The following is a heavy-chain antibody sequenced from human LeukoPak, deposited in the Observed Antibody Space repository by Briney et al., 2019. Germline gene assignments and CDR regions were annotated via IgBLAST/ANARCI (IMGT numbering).Heavy chain of an antibody. Sequence: PSETLSLTCAVYGGSFSGYYWSWIRQPPGKGLEWIGEINHGGSTNYNPSLKSRVTISVDTSKNQFSLRLSSVTAADTAVYYCARAAGGRQEDYWGQGTLVAVSS. CDR2: INHGGST. CDR3: ARAAGGRQEDY. J-gene: IGHJ4*02. V-gene: IGHV4-34*01. D-gene: IGHD3-10*01. CDR1: GGSFSGYY.